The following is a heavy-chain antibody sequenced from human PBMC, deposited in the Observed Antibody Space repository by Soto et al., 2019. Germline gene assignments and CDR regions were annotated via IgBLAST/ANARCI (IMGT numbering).Heavy chain of an antibody. D-gene: IGHD3-10*01. CDR2: ISYEGSNK. V-gene: IGHV3-30-3*01. Sequence: QVQLVESGGGVVQPGRSLRLSCAASGFTFSSYAMHWVRQAPGKGLEWVAGISYEGSNKYYADSVKGRFTISRDNSKNKLYLQMNGLSAEDTAVYYCASDRLGYYGSGSYPAHYYYGMDVWGQGTTFTVSS. CDR1: GFTFSSYA. J-gene: IGHJ6*02. CDR3: ASDRLGYYGSGSYPAHYYYGMDV.